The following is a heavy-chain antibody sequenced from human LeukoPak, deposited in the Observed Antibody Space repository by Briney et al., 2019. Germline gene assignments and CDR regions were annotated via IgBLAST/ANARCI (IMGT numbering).Heavy chain of an antibody. Sequence: GASVTASFKASGYTFTIYGISWVRQAPGQGLEWMGWISAYNGNTNYAQKLQGRVTITTDTSTSTAYMELGRLRSDGTAVYYCARYREPMVRGVTDYWGQGTLVTVSS. V-gene: IGHV1-18*01. CDR1: GYTFTIYG. D-gene: IGHD3-10*01. CDR3: ARYREPMVRGVTDY. J-gene: IGHJ4*02. CDR2: ISAYNGNT.